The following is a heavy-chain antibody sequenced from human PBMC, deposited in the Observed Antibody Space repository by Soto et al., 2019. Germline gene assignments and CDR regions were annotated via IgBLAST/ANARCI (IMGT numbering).Heavy chain of an antibody. Sequence: SETLSLTCTVSGGSIRSGGYYWSWVRQNPRKGLEWIGNIYYSGNTYYNPSLKSRLTISVDTSKNQFSLNLSSVTAADTAVYYCARDRLMATAGTARHYFGLDVWGQGTTVTVS. CDR3: ARDRLMATAGTARHYFGLDV. J-gene: IGHJ6*02. CDR2: IYYSGNT. D-gene: IGHD5-18*01. V-gene: IGHV4-31*03. CDR1: GGSIRSGGYY.